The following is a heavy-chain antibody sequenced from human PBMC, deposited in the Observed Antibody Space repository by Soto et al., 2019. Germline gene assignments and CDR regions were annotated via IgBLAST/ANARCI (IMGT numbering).Heavy chain of an antibody. V-gene: IGHV1-3*01. CDR3: ARGIATGQLDP. Sequence: ASVKVSCKASGYTFTRYTMNWVRQAPGQRLEWMGWINPDNGNTKSSQKFQDRVIITRDTSASTAYMDLSSLRSEDTAVYYCARGIATGQLDPWGQRXQDTVCS. D-gene: IGHD2-15*01. J-gene: IGHJ5*02. CDR2: INPDNGNT. CDR1: GYTFTRYT.